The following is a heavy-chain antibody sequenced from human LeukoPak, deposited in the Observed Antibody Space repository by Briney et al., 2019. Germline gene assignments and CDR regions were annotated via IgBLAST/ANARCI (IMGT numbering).Heavy chain of an antibody. CDR2: INPNSGGT. D-gene: IGHD6-13*01. CDR1: GYTFTGYY. Sequence: ASVKVSCKASGYTFTGYYMHWVRQAPGQGLEWMGWINPNSGGTNYAQKFQGRVTMTRDTSISIAYVEMSGLRSDDTAVYYCARGDSTSGYYLDYWGQGTLVTVAS. CDR3: ARGDSTSGYYLDY. V-gene: IGHV1-2*02. J-gene: IGHJ4*02.